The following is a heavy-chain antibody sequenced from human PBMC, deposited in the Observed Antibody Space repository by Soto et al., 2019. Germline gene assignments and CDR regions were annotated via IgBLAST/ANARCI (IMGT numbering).Heavy chain of an antibody. D-gene: IGHD6-13*01. CDR2: TSTYNGNT. Sequence: ASVKVSCKASGYTFTSHGISWVRQAPGQGLEWMGWTSTYNGNTNYAQKFQGRVTMTTDTFTSRAYMELRSLRSDDTAVYYCARDQTAAGTVDYWGQGTLVTVSS. CDR3: ARDQTAAGTVDY. CDR1: GYTFTSHG. J-gene: IGHJ4*02. V-gene: IGHV1-18*04.